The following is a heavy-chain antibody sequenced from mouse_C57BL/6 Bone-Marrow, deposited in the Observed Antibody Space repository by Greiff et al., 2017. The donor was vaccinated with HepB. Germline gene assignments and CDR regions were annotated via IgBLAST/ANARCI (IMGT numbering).Heavy chain of an antibody. CDR1: GYTVTSYW. J-gene: IGHJ2*01. CDR2: IHPSDSDT. V-gene: IGHV1-74*01. CDR3: LNWERVDY. D-gene: IGHD4-1*02. Sequence: VKLQQPGAELVKPGASVKVSCKASGYTVTSYWMHWVKQRPGQGLEWIGRIHPSDSDTNYNQKFKGKATLTVDKSSSTAYMQLSSLTSEDSAVYYCLNWERVDYWGQGTTLTVSS.